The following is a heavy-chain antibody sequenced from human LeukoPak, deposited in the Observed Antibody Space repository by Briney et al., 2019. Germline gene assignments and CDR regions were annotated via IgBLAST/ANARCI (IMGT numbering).Heavy chain of an antibody. CDR2: ISSSSGHI. D-gene: IGHD3-9*01. CDR1: GFTFSRYS. V-gene: IGHV3-21*01. CDR3: AKDRVLRYFDWLLVFDY. J-gene: IGHJ4*02. Sequence: GGSLRLSCAASGFTFSRYSMTWVRQAPGKGLEWISSISSSSGHIYYADSVRGRFTISRDNAQNSLFLQMNSLRAEDTAVYYCAKDRVLRYFDWLLVFDYWGQGTLVTVSS.